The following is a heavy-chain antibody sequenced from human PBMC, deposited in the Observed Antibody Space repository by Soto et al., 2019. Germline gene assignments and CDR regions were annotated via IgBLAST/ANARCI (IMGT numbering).Heavy chain of an antibody. D-gene: IGHD3-16*01. CDR3: ARTLRPQEGNDY. CDR2: INAGNGNT. Sequence: QVQLVQSGAEVKKPGASVKVSCKASGYTFTSYAMHWVRQAPRQRLEWMGWINAGNGNTKYSQKFQGRVTITRDTSASTAYMELSSLRSEDTAVYYCARTLRPQEGNDYWGQGTLVTVSS. CDR1: GYTFTSYA. V-gene: IGHV1-3*01. J-gene: IGHJ4*02.